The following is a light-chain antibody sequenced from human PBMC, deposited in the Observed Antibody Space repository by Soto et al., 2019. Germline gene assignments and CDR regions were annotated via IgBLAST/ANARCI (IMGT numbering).Light chain of an antibody. Sequence: QSVLTQPPSISGAPGLRVTISCTGSSTNIGAGYDVHWYQQVPGTAPNLLIYGDNKRPSGVPDRFSTSKSGTSASLVITGLQAEDEADYYCQSYDHSLSGSWIFGGGTKLTVL. V-gene: IGLV1-40*01. CDR1: STNIGAGYD. CDR3: QSYDHSLSGSWI. CDR2: GDN. J-gene: IGLJ2*01.